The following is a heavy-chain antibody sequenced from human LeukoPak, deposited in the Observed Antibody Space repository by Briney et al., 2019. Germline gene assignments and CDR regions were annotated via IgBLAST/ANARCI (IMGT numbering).Heavy chain of an antibody. Sequence: SETLSLTCTVSGVSITNGAYCCGCIRLHPGKGLEWVVYIYESGTTSHSPALQSRVSISVDTSHNKFSLKLKSLTAADTAVYYRARGGDRRGFDYWGQGNLVTVSS. CDR2: IYESGTT. CDR1: GVSITNGAYC. V-gene: IGHV4-31*03. CDR3: ARGGDRRGFDY. J-gene: IGHJ4*02. D-gene: IGHD1-14*01.